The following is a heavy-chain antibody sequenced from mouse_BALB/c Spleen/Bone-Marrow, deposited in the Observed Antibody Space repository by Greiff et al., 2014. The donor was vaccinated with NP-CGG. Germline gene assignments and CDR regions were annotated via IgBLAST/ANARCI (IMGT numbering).Heavy chain of an antibody. J-gene: IGHJ3*01. Sequence: LVESGTEVVRPGASVKLSCKASGYSFTTYWMNWVKQRPGQGLEWIGMIHPSDSETRLNQKFKDKATLTVDKSSSTAYMQLNSPKSEGSAVYYCAREKVYYGISWFAYWGQGTLVTVSA. CDR3: AREKVYYGISWFAY. CDR1: GYSFTTYW. D-gene: IGHD2-1*01. V-gene: IGHV1-74*04. CDR2: IHPSDSET.